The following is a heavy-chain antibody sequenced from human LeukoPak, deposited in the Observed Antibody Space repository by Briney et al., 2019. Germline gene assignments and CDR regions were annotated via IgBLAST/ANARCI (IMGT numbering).Heavy chain of an antibody. J-gene: IGHJ3*02. CDR1: GYTFTGYY. CDR2: INPNSGGT. CDR3: ARDRGIAAEYQDAFDI. Sequence: ASVKVSCKASGYTFTGYYMHWVRQAPGQGLEWVGWINPNSGGTNYAQKFQGSVTMTRDTSISTAYMELSRLRSDDTAVYYCARDRGIAAEYQDAFDIWGQGTMVTVSS. V-gene: IGHV1-2*02. D-gene: IGHD6-13*01.